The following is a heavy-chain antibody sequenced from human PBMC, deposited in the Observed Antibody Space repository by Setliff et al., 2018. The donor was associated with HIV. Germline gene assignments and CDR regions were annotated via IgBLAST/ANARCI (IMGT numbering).Heavy chain of an antibody. CDR3: AKTSVGATGLYAFDI. J-gene: IGHJ3*02. V-gene: IGHV4-61*09. Sequence: KTSETLSLTCTVSGGSIGSGSHYWSWIRQPAGKGREWIGHIYTTGSTNYNPSLKSRVTISADTSNNQFSLRLTSMTAADTAVYYCAKTSVGATGLYAFDIWGQGTMVTVSS. CDR2: IYTTGST. CDR1: GGSIGSGSHY. D-gene: IGHD1-26*01.